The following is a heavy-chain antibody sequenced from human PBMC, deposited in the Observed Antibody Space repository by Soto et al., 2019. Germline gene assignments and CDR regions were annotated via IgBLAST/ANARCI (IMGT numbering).Heavy chain of an antibody. J-gene: IGHJ3*02. CDR2: IYHSGST. CDR1: SGSISSSNW. Sequence: QVQLQESGPGLVKPSGTLSLTCAVCSGSISSSNWWSWVRQPPGKGLEWIGEIYHSGSTNYNPSLKSRVTISVDKSKNQFSLKLSSVTAADTAVYYCASPSAIAVAGTAHPGAFDIWGQGTMVTVSS. D-gene: IGHD6-19*01. CDR3: ASPSAIAVAGTAHPGAFDI. V-gene: IGHV4-4*02.